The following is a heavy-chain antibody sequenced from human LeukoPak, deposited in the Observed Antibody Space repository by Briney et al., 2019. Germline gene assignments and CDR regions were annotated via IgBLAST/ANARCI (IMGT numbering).Heavy chain of an antibody. CDR1: GGSFSGYY. Sequence: SETLSLTCAVYGGSFSGYYWSWIRQSPGKGLEWIGTIYYSVSTYYNPALKSRVTISIDTSKNQFSLKLKSVTAADTAVYYCARPKVGDGDYAGNWFDPWGQGILVTVSS. J-gene: IGHJ5*02. V-gene: IGHV4-34*01. D-gene: IGHD4-17*01. CDR3: ARPKVGDGDYAGNWFDP. CDR2: IYYSVST.